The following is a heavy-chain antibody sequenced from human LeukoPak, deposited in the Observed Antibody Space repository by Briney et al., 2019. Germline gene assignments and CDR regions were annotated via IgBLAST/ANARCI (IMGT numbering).Heavy chain of an antibody. D-gene: IGHD1-26*01. Sequence: PGRSLRLSCTASGFTFNDYAMHWVRHAPGKGLEWVSLISGDGGSTYYADSVKGRFTISRDNSKNSLYLQMNSLRTEDTALYYCAKDARGILYWGQGTLVTVSS. J-gene: IGHJ4*02. V-gene: IGHV3-43*02. CDR2: ISGDGGST. CDR3: AKDARGILY. CDR1: GFTFNDYA.